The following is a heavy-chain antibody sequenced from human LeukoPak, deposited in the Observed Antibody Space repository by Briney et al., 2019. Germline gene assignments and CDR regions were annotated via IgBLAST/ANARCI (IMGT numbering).Heavy chain of an antibody. CDR3: ARAISAAAAPDY. CDR2: IYYSGST. Sequence: SETLSLTCTVSGGSISSYYWSWIRQPPGKGLEWIGYIYYSGSTNYNPSLKSRVTISVDTSKNQFSLKLSSVTAADTAVYYCARAISAAAAPDYWDQGTLVTVSS. D-gene: IGHD6-13*01. V-gene: IGHV4-59*01. J-gene: IGHJ4*02. CDR1: GGSISSYY.